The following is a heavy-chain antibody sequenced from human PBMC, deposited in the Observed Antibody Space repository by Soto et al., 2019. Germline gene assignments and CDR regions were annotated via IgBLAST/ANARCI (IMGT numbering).Heavy chain of an antibody. D-gene: IGHD3-3*01. V-gene: IGHV1-2*02. CDR1: GYTFTRYY. Sequence: ASVKVSCKASGYTFTRYYMHWVRQAPGQGLEWMGWINPNSGGTNYAQKFQGRVTMTRDTSISTAYMELSRLRSDDTAVYYCARDWTDDFWSGYPYYYYGMDVWGQGTTVTVSS. J-gene: IGHJ6*02. CDR3: ARDWTDDFWSGYPYYYYGMDV. CDR2: INPNSGGT.